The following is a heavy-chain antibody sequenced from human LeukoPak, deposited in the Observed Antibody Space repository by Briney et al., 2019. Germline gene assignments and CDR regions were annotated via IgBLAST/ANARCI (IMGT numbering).Heavy chain of an antibody. CDR2: ISAYNGST. Sequence: ASVKVSCKASGYTFTSYGISWVRQAPGQGLEWMGWISAYNGSTNYAQKLQGRVTMTTDTSTSTAYMELRSLRSDDTAVYYCARTCSSTSCPTPNWFDPWGQGTLVTVSS. CDR3: ARTCSSTSCPTPNWFDP. D-gene: IGHD2-2*01. CDR1: GYTFTSYG. V-gene: IGHV1-18*01. J-gene: IGHJ5*02.